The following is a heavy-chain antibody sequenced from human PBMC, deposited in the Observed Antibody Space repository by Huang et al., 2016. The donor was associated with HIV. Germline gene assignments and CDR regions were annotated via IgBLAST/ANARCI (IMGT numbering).Heavy chain of an antibody. CDR1: GGSFSTYS. CDR3: SGHWGGGSQVTWFNP. Sequence: QVHLKQWGTGLLKPSETLSLTCAIYGGSFSTYSWTWIRQSPGKGVEWIGKIDQSGDTAYNPSLKGRVTMSVDTYKQQFSLKMTSLTAADTANYYFSGHWGGGSQVTWFNPWSQGTLVSVSS. D-gene: IGHD7-27*01. J-gene: IGHJ5*02. CDR2: IDQSGDT. V-gene: IGHV4-34*01.